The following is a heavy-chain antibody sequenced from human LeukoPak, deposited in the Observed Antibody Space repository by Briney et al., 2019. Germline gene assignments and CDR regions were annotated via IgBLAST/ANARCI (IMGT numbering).Heavy chain of an antibody. Sequence: PGGSLRLSCAASGFTFSSYWMSWVRQAPGKGLEWVANIKQDGSDKYYVDSVKGRFTISRDNAKNSLYLQMNSLRAEDTAVYYCARTVQAYYDFRSGYYDYFDYWGQGTLVTVSS. J-gene: IGHJ4*02. CDR3: ARTVQAYYDFRSGYYDYFDY. CDR1: GFTFSSYW. CDR2: IKQDGSDK. V-gene: IGHV3-7*01. D-gene: IGHD3-3*01.